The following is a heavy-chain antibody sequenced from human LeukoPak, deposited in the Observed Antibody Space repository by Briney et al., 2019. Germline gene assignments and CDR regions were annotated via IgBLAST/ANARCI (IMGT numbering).Heavy chain of an antibody. J-gene: IGHJ6*03. V-gene: IGHV4-39*01. CDR2: IYYSGST. CDR1: GGSISSSSYY. D-gene: IGHD6-13*01. CDR3: ARHVYSSSWIYYYYYMDV. Sequence: SETLSLTCTVSGGSISSSSYYWGWIRQPPGKELEWIGSIYYSGSTYYNPSLKSRVTISVDTSKNQFSLKLSSVTAADTAVYYCARHVYSSSWIYYYYYMDVWGKGTTVTVSS.